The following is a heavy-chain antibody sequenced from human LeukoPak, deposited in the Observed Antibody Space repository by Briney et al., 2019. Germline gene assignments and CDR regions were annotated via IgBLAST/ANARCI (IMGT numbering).Heavy chain of an antibody. J-gene: IGHJ5*02. CDR2: ISSSSSYI. Sequence: PGGSLRLSCAASGFTFSSYSMNWVRQAPGKGLEWVSSISSSSSYIYYADSVKGRFTISRDNAKNSLYLQMNSLRAEDMAVYYCARASGLWFGESYNWFDPWGQGTLVTVSS. V-gene: IGHV3-21*01. CDR3: ARASGLWFGESYNWFDP. CDR1: GFTFSSYS. D-gene: IGHD3-10*01.